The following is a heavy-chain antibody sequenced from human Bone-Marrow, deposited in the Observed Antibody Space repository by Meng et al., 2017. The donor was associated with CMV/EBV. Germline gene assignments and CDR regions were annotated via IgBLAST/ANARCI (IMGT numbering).Heavy chain of an antibody. Sequence: SETLSLTCTVSGGSISTYYWSWIRQPPGKGLEWIGSIYYSGSTYYNPSLKSRVTISVDTSKNQFSLKLSSVTAADTAVYYCARITGIYDSSGYYGYYFDYWGQGTLVTVSS. D-gene: IGHD3-22*01. CDR1: GGSISTYY. CDR3: ARITGIYDSSGYYGYYFDY. V-gene: IGHV4-39*01. CDR2: IYYSGST. J-gene: IGHJ4*02.